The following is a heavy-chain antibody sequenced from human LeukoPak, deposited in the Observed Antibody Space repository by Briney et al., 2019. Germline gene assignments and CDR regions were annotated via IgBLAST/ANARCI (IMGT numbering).Heavy chain of an antibody. CDR3: AKGRNWNRNAFDI. D-gene: IGHD1-1*01. CDR1: GFTFSSSA. CDR2: ISGCGGTT. Sequence: GGSLRLSCAGSGFTFSSSAVTWVRQAPGKGLEWVSAISGCGGTTYHADSVKGRFTISRDNSKNTLFLQMNSLRAEDTAVYYCAKGRNWNRNAFDIWGQGTMLTVSS. J-gene: IGHJ3*02. V-gene: IGHV3-23*01.